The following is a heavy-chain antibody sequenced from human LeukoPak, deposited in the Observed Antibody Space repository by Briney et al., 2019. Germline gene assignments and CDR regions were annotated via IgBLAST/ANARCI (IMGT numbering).Heavy chain of an antibody. Sequence: ASVKVSCKASGYTFTSYSLSWVRQAPGQGLEWMGWISAYNGNTNYARKVRGRVTLTTDTSTSTAYMELKSLRSDDTAVYYCARAPQYDPHAFDIWGQGTMVTVSS. CDR3: ARAPQYDPHAFDI. D-gene: IGHD2/OR15-2a*01. J-gene: IGHJ3*02. V-gene: IGHV1-18*01. CDR1: GYTFTSYS. CDR2: ISAYNGNT.